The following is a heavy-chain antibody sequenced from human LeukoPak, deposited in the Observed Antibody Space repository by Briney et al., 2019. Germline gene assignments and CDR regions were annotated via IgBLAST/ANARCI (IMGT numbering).Heavy chain of an antibody. CDR1: GYTFTGYY. Sequence: ASVRVSCKASGYTFTGYYMHWVRRAPGQGLEWMGWINPNSGGTNYAQKFQGRVTITRDTSISTAYMELSRLRSDDTAVYYCARSYSSSWYYYYYYYGMDVWGQGTMVTVSS. D-gene: IGHD6-13*01. CDR3: ARSYSSSWYYYYYYYGMDV. J-gene: IGHJ6*02. V-gene: IGHV1-2*02. CDR2: INPNSGGT.